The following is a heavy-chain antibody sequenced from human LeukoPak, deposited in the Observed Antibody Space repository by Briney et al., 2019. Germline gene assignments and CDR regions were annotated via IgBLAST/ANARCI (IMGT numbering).Heavy chain of an antibody. Sequence: GASVKVSCKASGYTFTGYYMHWVRQAPGQGLEWMGWINPNSGGTNYAQKFQGRVTMTRDTSISTAYMELSRLRSDDTAVYYCARTDIVVPAAISFDYWGQGTLVTVSS. J-gene: IGHJ4*02. D-gene: IGHD2-2*01. V-gene: IGHV1-2*02. CDR3: ARTDIVVPAAISFDY. CDR2: INPNSGGT. CDR1: GYTFTGYY.